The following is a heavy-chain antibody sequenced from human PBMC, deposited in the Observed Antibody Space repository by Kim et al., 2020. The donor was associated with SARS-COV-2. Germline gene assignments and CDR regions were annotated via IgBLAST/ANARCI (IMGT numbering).Heavy chain of an antibody. D-gene: IGHD3-22*01. CDR1: GGSISSGSYY. CDR2: IYTSGST. CDR3: ARAYYDSSGGYYYGMDV. Sequence: SETLSLTCTVSGGSISSGSYYWSWIRQPAGKGLEWIGRIYTSGSTNYNPSLKSRVTISVDTSKNQFSLKLSSVTAADTAVYYCARAYYDSSGGYYYGMDVWGQGTTVTVSS. V-gene: IGHV4-61*02. J-gene: IGHJ6*02.